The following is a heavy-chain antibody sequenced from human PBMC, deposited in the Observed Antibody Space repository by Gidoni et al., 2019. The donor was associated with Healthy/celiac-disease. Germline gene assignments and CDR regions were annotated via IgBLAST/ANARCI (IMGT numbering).Heavy chain of an antibody. CDR2: IFSNDEK. CDR3: ARTYDFWSGYKSYDAFDI. Sequence: QVTLKESGPVLVKPTETLTLTCTVSGFSLSNARMGVSWIRQPPGKALEWLAHIFSNDEKSYSTSLKSRLTISKDTSKSQMVLTMTNMDPVDTATYYCARTYDFWSGYKSYDAFDIWGQGTMVTVSS. V-gene: IGHV2-26*01. D-gene: IGHD3-3*01. J-gene: IGHJ3*02. CDR1: GFSLSNARMG.